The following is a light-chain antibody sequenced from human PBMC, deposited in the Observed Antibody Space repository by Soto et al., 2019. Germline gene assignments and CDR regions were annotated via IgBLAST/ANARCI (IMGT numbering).Light chain of an antibody. CDR1: QSVSRNY. J-gene: IGKJ4*01. V-gene: IGKV3-20*01. CDR3: QHYVSSTRT. Sequence: EIVLTQSPGTLSLSAGERATLSCRASQSVSRNYLAWYQQKPGQAPKLLIFGVSNRATAIPDRFSGSGSGTDFTLTISRLQPEDFAVYYCQHYVSSTRTFGGGTKLEIK. CDR2: GVS.